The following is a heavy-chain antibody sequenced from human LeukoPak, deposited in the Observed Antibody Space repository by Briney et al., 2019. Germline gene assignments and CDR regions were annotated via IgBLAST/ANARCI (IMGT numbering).Heavy chain of an antibody. CDR2: INPDGNEK. CDR1: GFRFGSDW. V-gene: IGHV3-7*01. J-gene: IGHJ3*02. Sequence: GGSLRLSCAASGFRFGSDWLTWVRQAPGKGLEWVANINPDGNEKYYVDSVKGRFTISRDNGKNSLYLQLNSLRAEDTAVYYCARYYDPAVGDAFDIWGQGTMVTVSS. D-gene: IGHD3-16*01. CDR3: ARYYDPAVGDAFDI.